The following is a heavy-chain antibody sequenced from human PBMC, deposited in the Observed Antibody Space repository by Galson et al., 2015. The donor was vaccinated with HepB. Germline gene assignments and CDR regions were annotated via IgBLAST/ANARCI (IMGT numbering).Heavy chain of an antibody. CDR2: ISSSSSYI. CDR1: GFTFSSYS. D-gene: IGHD2-15*01. V-gene: IGHV3-21*01. Sequence: SLRLSCAASGFTFSSYSMNWVRQAPGKGLEWVSSISSSSSYIYYADSVKGRFTISRDNAKNSPYLQMNSLRAEDTAVYYCPLVVAATPGGFDYWGQGTLVTVSS. CDR3: PLVVAATPGGFDY. J-gene: IGHJ4*02.